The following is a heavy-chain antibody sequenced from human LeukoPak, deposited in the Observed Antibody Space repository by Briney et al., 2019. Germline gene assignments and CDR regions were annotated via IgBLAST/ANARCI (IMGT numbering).Heavy chain of an antibody. CDR1: GFTFSSYG. J-gene: IGHJ5*02. CDR2: IRYDGSNK. CDR3: ASLPLDYYDSSDNNWFDP. V-gene: IGHV3-30*02. Sequence: GGSLRLSCAASGFTFSSYGMHWVRQAPGKGLEWVAFIRYDGSNKYYADSVKGRFTISRDNSKNTLYLQMNSLRAEDTAVYYCASLPLDYYDSSDNNWFDPWGQGTLVTVSS. D-gene: IGHD3-22*01.